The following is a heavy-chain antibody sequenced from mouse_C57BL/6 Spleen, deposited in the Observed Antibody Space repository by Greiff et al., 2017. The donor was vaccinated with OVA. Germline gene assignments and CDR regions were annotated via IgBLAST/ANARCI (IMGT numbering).Heavy chain of an antibody. CDR2: INPSSGYT. CDR1: GYTFTSYW. D-gene: IGHD1-1*01. V-gene: IGHV1-7*01. Sequence: QVHVKQSGAELAKPGASVKLSCKASGYTFTSYWMHWVKQRPGQGLEWIGYINPSSGYTKYNQKFKDKATLTADKSSSTAYMQLSSLTYEDSAVYYCASYYGSSFHYYAMDYWGQGTSVTVSS. CDR3: ASYYGSSFHYYAMDY. J-gene: IGHJ4*01.